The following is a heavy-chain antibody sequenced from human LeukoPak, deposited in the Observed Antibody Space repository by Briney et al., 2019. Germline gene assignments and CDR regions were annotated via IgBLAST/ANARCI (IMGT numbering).Heavy chain of an antibody. J-gene: IGHJ3*02. V-gene: IGHV3-23*01. CDR1: GFTFSSYS. D-gene: IGHD3-22*01. CDR3: AKDRYYYDIRFEYAFDI. Sequence: GGSLRLSCAASGFTFSSYSMNWVRQAPGKGLEWVSAISGSGGSTYYADSVKGRFTISRDNSKNTLYLQMNSLRAEDTAVYYCAKDRYYYDIRFEYAFDIWGQGTMVTVSS. CDR2: ISGSGGST.